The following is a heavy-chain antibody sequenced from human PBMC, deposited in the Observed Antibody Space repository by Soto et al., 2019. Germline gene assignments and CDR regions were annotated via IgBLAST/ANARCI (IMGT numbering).Heavy chain of an antibody. V-gene: IGHV4-34*01. CDR2: INHSAST. D-gene: IGHD6-13*01. J-gene: IGHJ4*02. Sequence: QVQLQQWGAGLLKPSETLSLTCAVYGGSFSGYYWSWIRHPPGKGLEWIGEINHSASTNYNPSLNSRVTIQVYNSQKQFSLKLTYVTAAETAVYYWARGGVAAAGSPGTYYFDYWGQGTVVTVSS. CDR3: ARGGVAAAGSPGTYYFDY. CDR1: GGSFSGYY.